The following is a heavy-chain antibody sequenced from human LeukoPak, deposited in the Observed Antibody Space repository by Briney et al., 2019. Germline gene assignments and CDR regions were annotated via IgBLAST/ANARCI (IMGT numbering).Heavy chain of an antibody. CDR2: RDYNGDT. J-gene: IGHJ4*02. CDR3: ARYNSMFRGVTTSDY. D-gene: IGHD3-10*01. Sequence: ASVKVSCKASGYTFTNYGFTWVRQAPGQGLEWVGNRDYNGDTNYAQKFQDRVTMTTDTSTSTAYMELRSLKSDDTAIYNCARYNSMFRGVTTSDYWGQGTLLIVSS. V-gene: IGHV1-18*01. CDR1: GYTFTNYG.